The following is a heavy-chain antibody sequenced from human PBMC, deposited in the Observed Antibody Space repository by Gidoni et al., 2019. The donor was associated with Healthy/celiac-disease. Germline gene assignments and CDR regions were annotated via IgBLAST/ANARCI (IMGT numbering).Heavy chain of an antibody. V-gene: IGHV3-23*01. Sequence: EVQLLESGGGLVQPGGSLRLSCAASGFPFSSYAMSWVRPDPGKGLEWVSAISGSGGSTYYADSVKGRFTISRDNSKNTLYLQMNSLRAEDTAVYYCAKDLGSSGDDDAFDIWGQGTMVTVSS. CDR3: AKDLGSSGDDDAFDI. CDR1: GFPFSSYA. CDR2: ISGSGGST. D-gene: IGHD6-19*01. J-gene: IGHJ3*02.